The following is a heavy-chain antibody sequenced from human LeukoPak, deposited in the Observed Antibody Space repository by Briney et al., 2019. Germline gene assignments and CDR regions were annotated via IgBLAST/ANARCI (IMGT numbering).Heavy chain of an antibody. CDR2: IFRSGSSI. D-gene: IGHD1-26*01. CDR3: ARAVGATRVIDYYYYYMDV. J-gene: IGHJ6*03. CDR1: GFTFNTYS. Sequence: PGGSLRLSCAASGFTFNTYSMNWVRQAPGKGLEWVSFIFRSGSSIYYADSVKGRLTISRDNAKNSLYLQMNSLRAEDTAVYYCARAVGATRVIDYYYYYMDVWGKGTTVTVSS. V-gene: IGHV3-21*01.